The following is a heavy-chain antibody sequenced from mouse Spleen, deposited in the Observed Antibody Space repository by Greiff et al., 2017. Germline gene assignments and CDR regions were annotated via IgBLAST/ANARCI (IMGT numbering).Heavy chain of an antibody. CDR1: GYSITSGYY. V-gene: IGHV3-6*01. D-gene: IGHD1-1*01. Sequence: VQLKQSGPGLVKPSQSLSLTCSVTGYSITSGYYWNLIRHFPGNKLEFMGFISYDGNNNYNPSLKNRISITRDTSKNQFFLKLNSVTTEDTATYYCATLLYYAMDYWGQGTSVTVSS. CDR2: ISYDGNN. J-gene: IGHJ4*01. CDR3: ATLLYYAMDY.